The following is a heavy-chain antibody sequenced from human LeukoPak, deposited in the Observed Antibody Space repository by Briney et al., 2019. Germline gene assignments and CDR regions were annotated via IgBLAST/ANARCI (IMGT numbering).Heavy chain of an antibody. CDR3: ARALALWSPDAFDI. CDR1: GFTFSDYY. V-gene: IGHV3-11*04. J-gene: IGHJ3*02. D-gene: IGHD3-10*01. Sequence: GGSLRLSCAASGFTFSDYYMSWIRQAPGKGLERVSYISSSGSTIYYADSVKGRFTISRDNAKNSLYLQMNSLRAEDTAVYYCARALALWSPDAFDIWGQGTMVTVSS. CDR2: ISSSGSTI.